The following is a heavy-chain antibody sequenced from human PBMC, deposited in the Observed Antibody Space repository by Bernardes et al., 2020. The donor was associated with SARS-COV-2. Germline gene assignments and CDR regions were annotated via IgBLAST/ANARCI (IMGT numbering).Heavy chain of an antibody. CDR2: INPNSGDT. D-gene: IGHD1-26*01. CDR3: ASVTWSQRDGFDV. Sequence: ASVKVSCKASGYTFTDYYFHWVRQAPGQGLEWMGWINPNSGDTNYAQNFQGRVTMTRDTSISTGYMDLSRLTSDDTAIYYCASVTWSQRDGFDVWGQGTRVTVSS. V-gene: IGHV1-2*02. J-gene: IGHJ3*01. CDR1: GYTFTDYY.